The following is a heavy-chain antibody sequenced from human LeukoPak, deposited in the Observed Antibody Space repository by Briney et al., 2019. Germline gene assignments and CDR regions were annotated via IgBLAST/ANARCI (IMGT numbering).Heavy chain of an antibody. CDR1: GFTFSNYG. CDR3: VKDNTDCSGGSCSDFDY. J-gene: IGHJ4*02. CDR2: MSGSGDST. V-gene: IGHV3-23*01. D-gene: IGHD2-15*01. Sequence: GGSLRLSCAASGFTFSNYGMNWVRQAPGKGLEWVSAMSGSGDSTYYADSVKGRFTISRDNSKNTLDLQMNSLRAEDTAVYYCVKDNTDCSGGSCSDFDYWGQGTLVTVSS.